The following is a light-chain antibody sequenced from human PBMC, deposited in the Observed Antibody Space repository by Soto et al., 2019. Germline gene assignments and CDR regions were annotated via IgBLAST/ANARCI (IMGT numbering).Light chain of an antibody. CDR1: QRISNYY. Sequence: EIVLTQSPDTLSLSSGERATLSCRASQRISNYYLAWYHQKPGQAPRLLIYGASSRATGVPDRFSGSGSGTDFTLTISRLGPEDFAVYYWQQYGSSPLTFGGGTKVEIK. CDR2: GAS. J-gene: IGKJ4*01. CDR3: QQYGSSPLT. V-gene: IGKV3-20*01.